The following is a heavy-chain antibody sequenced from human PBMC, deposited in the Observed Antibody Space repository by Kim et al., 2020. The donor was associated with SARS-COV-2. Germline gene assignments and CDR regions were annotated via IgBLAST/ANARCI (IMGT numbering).Heavy chain of an antibody. Sequence: SETLSLTCAVYGGSFSGYHWSWILQPPGKGLEWIGEIKHSGSTNYNPSLKSRVTMSVDTSKSQFSLKLRSVTAADTAVYYCARGRAGVVPSPILGIGPHYDYYAMDVWGQGTTVTVSS. CDR1: GGSFSGYH. J-gene: IGHJ6*02. CDR3: ARGRAGVVPSPILGIGPHYDYYAMDV. CDR2: IKHSGST. V-gene: IGHV4-34*01. D-gene: IGHD2-2*02.